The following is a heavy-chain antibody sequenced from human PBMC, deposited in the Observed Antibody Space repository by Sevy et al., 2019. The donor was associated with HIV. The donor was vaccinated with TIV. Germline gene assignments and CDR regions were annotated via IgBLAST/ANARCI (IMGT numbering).Heavy chain of an antibody. CDR2: IRSKAYGGTT. Sequence: GGSLRLSCTASGFTFGDYAMSGFRQAPGKGLEWVGFIRSKAYGGTTEYAASVKGRFTISRDDSKSIAYLQMNSLKTEDTAVYYCTRAPLIGYDSSGYYTSFDYWGQGTLVTVSS. J-gene: IGHJ4*02. D-gene: IGHD3-22*01. CDR1: GFTFGDYA. V-gene: IGHV3-49*03. CDR3: TRAPLIGYDSSGYYTSFDY.